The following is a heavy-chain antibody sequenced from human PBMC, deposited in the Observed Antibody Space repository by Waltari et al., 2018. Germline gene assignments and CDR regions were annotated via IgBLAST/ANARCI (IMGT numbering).Heavy chain of an antibody. J-gene: IGHJ6*03. CDR3: ARWGRVGVYYYYYMDV. D-gene: IGHD3-10*01. CDR1: GYTFTGYY. V-gene: IGHV1-2*06. Sequence: QVQLVQSGAEVKKPGASVKVSCKASGYTFTGYYMHWVRPAPGQGLEWMGRINPKSGGTNYAQKFQGRVTMTRDTSISTAYMELSRLRSDDTAVYYCARWGRVGVYYYYYMDVWGKGTTVTVSS. CDR2: INPKSGGT.